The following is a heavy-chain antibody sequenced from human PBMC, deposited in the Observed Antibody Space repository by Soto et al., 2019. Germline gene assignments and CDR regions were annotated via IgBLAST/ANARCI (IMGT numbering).Heavy chain of an antibody. CDR2: INTGNGHT. V-gene: IGHV1-3*04. J-gene: IGHJ6*03. Sequence: ASVKPSCKASGYPFSNYNIHWVRQAPGQSLEWVGWINTGNGHTRYSQKFQGRVTITSDQAANTAYMELSSLKSEDTAVYYCARILRGLPIFGVAHSGYYRDV. D-gene: IGHD3-3*01. CDR3: ARILRGLPIFGVAHSGYYRDV. CDR1: GYPFSNYN.